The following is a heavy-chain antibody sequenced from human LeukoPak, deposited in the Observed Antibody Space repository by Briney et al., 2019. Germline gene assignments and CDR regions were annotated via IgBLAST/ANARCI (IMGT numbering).Heavy chain of an antibody. V-gene: IGHV3-66*01. Sequence: GGSLRLSCAASGFTVSSNYMSWVGQAPGKGLEGVSVIYSGGSTYYADSVKGRFTISRDNSKNTLYLQMNSLRAEDTAVYYCARGSSYLPSFDYWGQGTLVTVSS. CDR2: IYSGGST. CDR1: GFTVSSNY. J-gene: IGHJ4*02. D-gene: IGHD3-10*01. CDR3: ARGSSYLPSFDY.